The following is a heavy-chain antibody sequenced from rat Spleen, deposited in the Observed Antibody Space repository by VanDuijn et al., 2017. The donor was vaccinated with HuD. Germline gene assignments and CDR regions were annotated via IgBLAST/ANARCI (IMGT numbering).Heavy chain of an antibody. CDR1: GFNFNDYW. V-gene: IGHV4-2*01. Sequence: EVKLVESGGGLVQPGRSLKLSCAASGFNFNDYWMGWVRQAPGKGLEWIGEINKDNSTINYTPSLKDKFTISRDNAQNTLYLQMNSLQPEDTGTYYCARLYITSVGGYYFDYWGQGVLVTVSS. CDR3: ARLYITSVGGYYFDY. D-gene: IGHD1-1*01. J-gene: IGHJ2*01. CDR2: INKDNSTI.